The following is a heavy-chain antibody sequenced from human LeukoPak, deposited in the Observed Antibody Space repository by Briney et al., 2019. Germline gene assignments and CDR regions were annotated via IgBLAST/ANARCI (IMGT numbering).Heavy chain of an antibody. CDR1: GYSFTSYG. D-gene: IGHD6-13*01. Sequence: RASVKVSCKASGYSFTSYGISWVRQAPGQGLEWMGWISAYNGNTNYAQKLQGRVTMTADTSTSTAYMELRSLRSDDTAVYYCARDSLGIAAAGTGYWGQGTLVTVSS. J-gene: IGHJ4*02. V-gene: IGHV1-18*01. CDR3: ARDSLGIAAAGTGY. CDR2: ISAYNGNT.